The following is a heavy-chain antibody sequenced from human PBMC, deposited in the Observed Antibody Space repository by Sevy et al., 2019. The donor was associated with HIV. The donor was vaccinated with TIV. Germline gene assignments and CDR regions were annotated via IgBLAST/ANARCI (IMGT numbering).Heavy chain of an antibody. J-gene: IGHJ4*02. CDR2: IASHGNDN. CDR1: GFIFCHYD. CDR3: ARLESCGGDCYYSDS. D-gene: IGHD2-21*02. V-gene: IGHV3-30-3*01. Sequence: GGSLRLSCAASGFIFCHYDMHWVRQAPGKGLEWVAVIASHGNDNSLAASVKGRFTISRDTARNTLDLQMNSLRVEDMAVYYCARLESCGGDCYYSDSWGQGALVTVSS.